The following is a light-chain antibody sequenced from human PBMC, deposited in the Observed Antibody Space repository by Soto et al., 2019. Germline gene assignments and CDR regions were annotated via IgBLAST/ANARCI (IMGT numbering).Light chain of an antibody. CDR1: QSVLHSSNNKND. CDR3: QQYYNSPYT. Sequence: DIVMTQSPDSLAVSLGERATINYKSSQSVLHSSNNKNDLAWYQQKPGQPPKLLIYWASTRESGVPDRFSGSGSGTDFTLTISNLQAEDVAVYYCQQYYNSPYTFGQGSKLEIK. J-gene: IGKJ2*01. CDR2: WAS. V-gene: IGKV4-1*01.